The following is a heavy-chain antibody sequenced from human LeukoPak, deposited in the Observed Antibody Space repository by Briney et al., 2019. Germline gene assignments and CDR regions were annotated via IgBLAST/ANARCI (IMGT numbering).Heavy chain of an antibody. CDR2: ISDYNGNT. J-gene: IGHJ3*02. CDR3: ARCSRYYYGSGSYYNYDDAFDI. D-gene: IGHD3-10*01. CDR1: GYTFTSYG. V-gene: IGHV1-18*04. Sequence: ASVTVSCKASGYTFTSYGISWVRQAPGQGLEWMGWISDYNGNTNYAQKLQGRVTMTTDTSTSTVYMELRSLRSDDTAVYYCARCSRYYYGSGSYYNYDDAFDIWGQGTMVTVSS.